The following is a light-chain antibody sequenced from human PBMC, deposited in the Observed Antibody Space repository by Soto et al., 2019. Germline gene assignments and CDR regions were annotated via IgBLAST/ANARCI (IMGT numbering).Light chain of an antibody. CDR2: RNS. J-gene: IGLJ1*01. V-gene: IGLV1-40*01. Sequence: SVLPQPPSVSGAPGQRVTISCTGSSSNIGAGYDVHWYQQLPGAAPKLLIYRNSNRPSGVPDRFSGSKSGSSASLAITGLQAEDEADYFCQSHDSRLHGSVFGPGTKVTVL. CDR3: QSHDSRLHGSV. CDR1: SSNIGAGYD.